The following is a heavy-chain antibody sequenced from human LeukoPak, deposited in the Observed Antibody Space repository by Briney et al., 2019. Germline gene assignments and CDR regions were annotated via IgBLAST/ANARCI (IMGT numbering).Heavy chain of an antibody. Sequence: GGSLRLSCAVSGFNVRTNYMSWVRQAPGKGLEWVSTISSSGDNTYYADSVKGRFTISRDNSENTLYLQMNSLRAEDMAVYYCARVSFDATIRGVDYWGQGTLVTVSS. J-gene: IGHJ4*02. CDR3: ARVSFDATIRGVDY. CDR2: ISSSGDNT. V-gene: IGHV3-23*01. D-gene: IGHD5-24*01. CDR1: GFNVRTNY.